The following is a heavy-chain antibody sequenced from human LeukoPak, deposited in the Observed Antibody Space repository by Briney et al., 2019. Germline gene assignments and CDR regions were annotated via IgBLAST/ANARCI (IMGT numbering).Heavy chain of an antibody. Sequence: SETLSLTCTVSGGSISSYYWSWIRQPPGKGLEWIGYIYYSGSTNYNPSLKSRVTISVDTSKNQFSLKLSSVTAADTAVYYCARGGRAGLWSGYYTGWPNGDAFDIWGQGTMVTVSS. CDR2: IYYSGST. CDR1: GGSISSYY. CDR3: ARGGRAGLWSGYYTGWPNGDAFDI. V-gene: IGHV4-59*01. D-gene: IGHD3-3*01. J-gene: IGHJ3*02.